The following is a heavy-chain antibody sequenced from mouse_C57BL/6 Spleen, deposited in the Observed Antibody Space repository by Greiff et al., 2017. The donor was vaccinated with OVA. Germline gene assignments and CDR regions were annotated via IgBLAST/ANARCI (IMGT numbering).Heavy chain of an antibody. Sequence: QVQLKQPGAELVKPGASVKLSCKASGYTFTSYWMHWVKQRPGQGLEWIGMIHPNSGSTNYNEKFKSKATLTVDKSSSTAYMQLSSLTSEDSAVYYCAREKDYDEGYAMDYWGQGTSVTVSS. CDR3: AREKDYDEGYAMDY. CDR2: IHPNSGST. V-gene: IGHV1-64*01. J-gene: IGHJ4*01. CDR1: GYTFTSYW. D-gene: IGHD2-4*01.